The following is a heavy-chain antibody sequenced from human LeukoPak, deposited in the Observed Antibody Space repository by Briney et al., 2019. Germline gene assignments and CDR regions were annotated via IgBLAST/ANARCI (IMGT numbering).Heavy chain of an antibody. V-gene: IGHV4-59*08. J-gene: IGHJ4*02. CDR1: GDSISSYY. Sequence: SETLSLTCTVSGDSISSYYWSWIRQPPGKGLEWIGYIYYSGSTNYNPSLKSRVTISVDTSKNQFSLKLSSVTAADTAVYYCARLEGGGDYFDYWGQGTLVTVSS. D-gene: IGHD3-10*01. CDR3: ARLEGGGDYFDY. CDR2: IYYSGST.